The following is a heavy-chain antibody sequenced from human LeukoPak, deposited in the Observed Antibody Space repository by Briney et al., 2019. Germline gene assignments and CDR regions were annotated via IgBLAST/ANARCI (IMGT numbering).Heavy chain of an antibody. D-gene: IGHD6-13*01. Sequence: SQTLSLTCTVSGGSISNDYYWGWIRQPPGKGLEWIGSIYHSGSTYYNPSLKSRLTISVDTSKNQFSLKVTSVTAADTAVYYCARDVAAAATRKENYYGLDVWGKGTTVTVSS. CDR1: GGSISNDYY. J-gene: IGHJ6*04. CDR3: ARDVAAAATRKENYYGLDV. CDR2: IYHSGST. V-gene: IGHV4-38-2*02.